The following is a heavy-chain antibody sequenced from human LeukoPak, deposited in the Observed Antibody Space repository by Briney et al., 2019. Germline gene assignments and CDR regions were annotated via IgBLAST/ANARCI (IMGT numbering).Heavy chain of an antibody. Sequence: GGSLRLSCAASGFTFSAYTMNWVRQAPGKGLEWVSSISSSSIYMYYADSVKGRFTISRDNAKNSLYLQMNSLRAEDTAVYYCARARYCSSTNCYEHDYWGQGTLVTVSS. D-gene: IGHD2-2*01. J-gene: IGHJ4*02. CDR1: GFTFSAYT. CDR3: ARARYCSSTNCYEHDY. V-gene: IGHV3-21*01. CDR2: ISSSSIYM.